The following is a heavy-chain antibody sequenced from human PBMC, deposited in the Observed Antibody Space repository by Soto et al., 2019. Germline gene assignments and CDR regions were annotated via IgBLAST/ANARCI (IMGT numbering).Heavy chain of an antibody. V-gene: IGHV4-39*07. CDR1: GGSISSSSYY. J-gene: IGHJ6*02. D-gene: IGHD3-9*01. CDR3: ASVLRYFPDV. CDR2: IYYSGST. Sequence: SETLSLTCTVSGGSISSSSYYWGWIRQPPGKGLEWIGSIYYSGSTYYNPSLKSRVTISVDTSKNQFSLKLSSVTAADTAVYYCASVLRYFPDVWGQGTTVTVSS.